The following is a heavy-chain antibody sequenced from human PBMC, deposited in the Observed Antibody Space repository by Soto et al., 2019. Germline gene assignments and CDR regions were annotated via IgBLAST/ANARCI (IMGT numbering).Heavy chain of an antibody. D-gene: IGHD3-3*01. V-gene: IGHV6-1*01. Sequence: PSQTLSLTCAISGDSVSSNSAAWNWIRQSPSRGLERLGRTYYRSKWYNDYAVSVKSRITINPDTSKNQFSLQLNSVTPEDTAVYYCARGSYDFWSANITSPILGMDVWGQGTTVTVSS. J-gene: IGHJ6*02. CDR2: TYYRSKWYN. CDR3: ARGSYDFWSANITSPILGMDV. CDR1: GDSVSSNSAA.